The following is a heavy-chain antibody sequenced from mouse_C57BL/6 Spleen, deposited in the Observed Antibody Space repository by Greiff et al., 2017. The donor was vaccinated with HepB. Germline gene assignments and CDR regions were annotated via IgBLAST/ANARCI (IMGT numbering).Heavy chain of an antibody. CDR1: GFTFSDYG. CDR2: ISSGSSTI. Sequence: EVQGVESGGGLVKPGGSLKLSCAASGFTFSDYGMHWVRQAPEKGLEWVAYISSGSSTIYYADTVKGRFTISRDNAKNTLFLQMTSLRSEDTAMYYCARPCYYDYAYYYAMDYWGQGTSVTISS. D-gene: IGHD2-4*01. J-gene: IGHJ4*01. V-gene: IGHV5-17*01. CDR3: ARPCYYDYAYYYAMDY.